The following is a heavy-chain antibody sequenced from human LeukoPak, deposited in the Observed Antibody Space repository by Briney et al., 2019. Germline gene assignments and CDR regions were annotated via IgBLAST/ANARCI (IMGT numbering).Heavy chain of an antibody. CDR2: IYYSGST. CDR1: GGSISSSSYY. Sequence: SETLSLTCTVSGGSISSSSYYWDWIRQPPGKGLEWIGSIYYSGSTYYNPSLKSRVTISVDTSKNQFSLKLSSVTAADTAVYYCATPRRITMVRGVIMASRGTHFDYWGQGTLVTVSS. J-gene: IGHJ4*02. D-gene: IGHD3-10*01. V-gene: IGHV4-39*01. CDR3: ATPRRITMVRGVIMASRGTHFDY.